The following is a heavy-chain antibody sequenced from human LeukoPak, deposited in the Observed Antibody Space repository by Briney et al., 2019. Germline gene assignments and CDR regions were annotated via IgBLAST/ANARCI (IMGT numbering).Heavy chain of an antibody. CDR3: AIAPEWNYYYGLDV. D-gene: IGHD3-3*01. Sequence: PGGSLRLSCAASGLTARHNVNNAMSWVRHAPGKGLEWVSCITNSGSTYYADSVKGRYTISRENSNNTLYLHMDRLRAEDTAVYYCAIAPEWNYYYGLDVWGQGTTVTVSS. V-gene: IGHV3-23*01. CDR1: GLTARHNVNNA. J-gene: IGHJ6*02. CDR2: ITNSGST.